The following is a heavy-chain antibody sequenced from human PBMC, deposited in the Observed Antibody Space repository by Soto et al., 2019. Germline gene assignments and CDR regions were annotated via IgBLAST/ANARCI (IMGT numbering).Heavy chain of an antibody. Sequence: GGSLRLSCAASGFNFRSYWMNWVRQAPGKGLEWVSYISSSSSTIYYADSVKGRFTISRDNAKNSLYLQMNSLRAEDTAVYYCAREEDFGPYYFDYWGQGTLVTVSS. CDR2: ISSSSSTI. CDR1: GFNFRSYW. J-gene: IGHJ4*02. V-gene: IGHV3-48*01. D-gene: IGHD3-3*01. CDR3: AREEDFGPYYFDY.